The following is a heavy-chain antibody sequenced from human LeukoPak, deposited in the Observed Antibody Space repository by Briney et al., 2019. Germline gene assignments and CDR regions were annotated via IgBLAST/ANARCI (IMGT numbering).Heavy chain of an antibody. CDR1: GGSISSYY. D-gene: IGHD6-13*01. CDR3: ARDQGSSWSYYYYGMDV. J-gene: IGHJ6*02. Sequence: SETLSLTCTVSGGSISSYYWSWIRQPPGKGLEWIGYMCYSGSTNYNPSLKSRVTISVDTSKNQFSLKLSSVTAADTAVYYCARDQGSSWSYYYYGMDVWGQGTTVTV. V-gene: IGHV4-59*01. CDR2: MCYSGST.